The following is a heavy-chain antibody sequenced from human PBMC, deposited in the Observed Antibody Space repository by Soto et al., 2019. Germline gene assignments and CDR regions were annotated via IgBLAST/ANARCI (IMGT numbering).Heavy chain of an antibody. V-gene: IGHV4-31*01. J-gene: IGHJ4*03. CDR1: GDSIRGGGHY. CDR3: ARDTGLAPTVWGY. Sequence: QVQLQESGPGLVKPSQTLSLTCSVSGDSIRGGGHYWNWIRQFPGKGLEWIGYVYHSGSTHYNPSLRGQLTISIDTSKNQFSLRLISVTAADTALYYCARDTGLAPTVWGYWGHGTQVTVSS. CDR2: VYHSGST. D-gene: IGHD7-27*01.